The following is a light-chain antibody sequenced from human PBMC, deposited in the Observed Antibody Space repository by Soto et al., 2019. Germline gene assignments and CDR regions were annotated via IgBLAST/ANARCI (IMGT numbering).Light chain of an antibody. CDR1: QSVGSD. CDR3: QQNNDWYT. CDR2: GAL. Sequence: EIVMTQSPATLSVSPGERATLSCRASQSVGSDLVWYQQKPGQALRLLIYGALTRATGIPDRFIGSGSGTDFTLTISSLQSEDFAVYFCQQNNDWYTFGQGTRLEIK. J-gene: IGKJ2*01. V-gene: IGKV3-15*01.